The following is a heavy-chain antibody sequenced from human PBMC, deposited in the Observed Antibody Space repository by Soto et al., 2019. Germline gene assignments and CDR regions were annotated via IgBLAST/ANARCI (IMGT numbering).Heavy chain of an antibody. CDR2: INHSGST. CDR1: GGSFSGYY. CDR3: ARRYCSGGSCYYFDY. V-gene: IGHV4-34*01. D-gene: IGHD2-15*01. Sequence: SETLSLTCAVYGGSFSGYYWSWIRQPPGKGLEWIGEINHSGSTNYNPSLKSRVTISVDTSKNQFSLKLSSVTAADTAVYYCARRYCSGGSCYYFDYWGQGTLVTVSS. J-gene: IGHJ4*02.